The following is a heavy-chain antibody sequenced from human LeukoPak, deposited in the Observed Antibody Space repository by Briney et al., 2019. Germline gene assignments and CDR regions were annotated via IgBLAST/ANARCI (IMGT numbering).Heavy chain of an antibody. CDR2: ISVSGGST. V-gene: IGHV3-23*01. Sequence: AGTLSLSCAASGFTFSSYAMSWVRQAPGKGLEWVSAISVSGGSTYYADSVKGRFTISRDNSKNALYLQMNSLRAEDTAVYYCAKDRGYCSSTSCPHHYFDYWGQGTLVTVSS. J-gene: IGHJ4*02. CDR1: GFTFSSYA. D-gene: IGHD2-2*01. CDR3: AKDRGYCSSTSCPHHYFDY.